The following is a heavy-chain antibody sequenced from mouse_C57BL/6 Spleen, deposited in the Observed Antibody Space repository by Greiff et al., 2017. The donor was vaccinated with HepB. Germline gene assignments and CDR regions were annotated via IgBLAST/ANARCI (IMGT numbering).Heavy chain of an antibody. V-gene: IGHV1-64*01. D-gene: IGHD1-1*01. CDR3: AGDYYGSGHYAMDY. CDR1: GYTFTSYW. Sequence: QVHVKQPGAELVKPGASVKLSCKASGYTFTSYWMHWVKQRPGQGLEWIGMIHPNSGSTNYNEKFKSKATLTVDKSSSTAYMQLSSLTSEDSAVYYKAGDYYGSGHYAMDYWGQRTSVTVSS. J-gene: IGHJ4*01. CDR2: IHPNSGST.